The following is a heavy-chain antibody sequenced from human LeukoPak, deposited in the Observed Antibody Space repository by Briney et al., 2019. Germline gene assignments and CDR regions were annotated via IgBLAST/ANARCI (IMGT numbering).Heavy chain of an antibody. CDR2: INPNSGGT. J-gene: IGHJ4*02. Sequence: ASVKVSCKASVYTFTGYYMHWVRQAPGQGLEWMGWINPNSGGTNYAQKFQGRVTMTRDTSISTAYMELSRLRSDDTAVYYCARSVVPAAPDGYWGQGTLVTVSS. D-gene: IGHD2-2*01. CDR3: ARSVVPAAPDGY. CDR1: VYTFTGYY. V-gene: IGHV1-2*02.